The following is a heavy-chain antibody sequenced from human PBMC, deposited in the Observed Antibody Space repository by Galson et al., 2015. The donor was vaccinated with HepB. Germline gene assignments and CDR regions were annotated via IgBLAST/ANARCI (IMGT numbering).Heavy chain of an antibody. Sequence: SETLSLTCAVSGGSISSSNWWSWVRQPPGKGLEWIGEIYHSGSTNYNPSLKSRVTISVDKSKNQFSLKLSSVTAADTAVYYCARGGRGYSGYKSPYYFDYWGQGTLVTVSS. CDR2: IYHSGST. J-gene: IGHJ4*02. D-gene: IGHD5-12*01. CDR3: ARGGRGYSGYKSPYYFDY. CDR1: GGSISSSNW. V-gene: IGHV4-4*02.